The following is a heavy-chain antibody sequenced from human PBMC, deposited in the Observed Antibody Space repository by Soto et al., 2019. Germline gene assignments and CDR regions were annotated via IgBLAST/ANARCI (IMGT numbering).Heavy chain of an antibody. V-gene: IGHV6-1*01. D-gene: IGHD7-27*01. CDR3: ARDSFSNWENAFDI. CDR1: GDSVSSNSAA. CDR2: TYYRSKWYN. Sequence: KQSQTLSLTCAISGDSVSSNSAAWNWIRQSPSRGLEWLGRTYYRSKWYNDYAVSVKSRITINPDTSKNQFSLQLNSVTPEDTAVYYCARDSFSNWENAFDIWGQGTMVTVSS. J-gene: IGHJ3*02.